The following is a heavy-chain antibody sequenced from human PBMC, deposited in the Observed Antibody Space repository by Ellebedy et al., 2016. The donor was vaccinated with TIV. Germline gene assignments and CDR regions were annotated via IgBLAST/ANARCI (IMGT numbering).Heavy chain of an antibody. V-gene: IGHV3-23*01. J-gene: IGHJ3*01. CDR2: ISDSTYTT. D-gene: IGHD3-10*01. Sequence: GESLKISXAASGFTFSSYAMSWVRQAPGKGLEWLSTISDSTYTTYYADSVRGRFTISRDNSKNTLYLHMSSLRVKDTAVYYCAKGALWFGEIDAFDVWGQGTMVTVSS. CDR3: AKGALWFGEIDAFDV. CDR1: GFTFSSYA.